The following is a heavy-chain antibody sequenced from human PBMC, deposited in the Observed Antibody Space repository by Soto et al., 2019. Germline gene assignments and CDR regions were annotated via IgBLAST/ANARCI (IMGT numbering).Heavy chain of an antibody. CDR2: ISAYNGNT. Sequence: GASVKVSCKASGYTFTSYGISWVRQAPGQGLEWMGWISAYNGNTNYAQKFQGRVTLTRDTSASTAYMELSSLSSEDTAVYYCARAGDDCSTTSCYMIDYWGQGTLVTVSS. CDR1: GYTFTSYG. J-gene: IGHJ4*02. V-gene: IGHV1-18*01. D-gene: IGHD2-2*01. CDR3: ARAGDDCSTTSCYMIDY.